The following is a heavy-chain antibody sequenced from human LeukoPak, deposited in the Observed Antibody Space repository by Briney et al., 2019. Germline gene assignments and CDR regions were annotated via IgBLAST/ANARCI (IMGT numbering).Heavy chain of an antibody. CDR3: AKDLHYGIAAAGSFDY. D-gene: IGHD6-13*01. CDR2: ISWNSGGI. Sequence: GRSLRLSCAASGFTFDDYAMHWVRQAPGKGLEWVSGISWNSGGIGYADSVKGRFTISRDNAKNSLYLQMNSLRAEDTALYYCAKDLHYGIAAAGSFDYWGQGTLVTVSS. V-gene: IGHV3-9*01. CDR1: GFTFDDYA. J-gene: IGHJ4*02.